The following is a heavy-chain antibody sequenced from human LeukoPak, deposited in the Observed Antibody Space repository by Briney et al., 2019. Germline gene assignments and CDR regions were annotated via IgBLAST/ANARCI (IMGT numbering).Heavy chain of an antibody. CDR1: GFTFTSSA. Sequence: SVKVSCKASGFTFTSSAMQWVRQARGQRLEWIGWIVFGSGNTNYAQKFQERVTITRDMSTSTAYMELSSLRSEDTAVYYCAADRYDSSGYYHFDYWGQGTLVTVSS. V-gene: IGHV1-58*02. D-gene: IGHD3-22*01. J-gene: IGHJ4*02. CDR2: IVFGSGNT. CDR3: AADRYDSSGYYHFDY.